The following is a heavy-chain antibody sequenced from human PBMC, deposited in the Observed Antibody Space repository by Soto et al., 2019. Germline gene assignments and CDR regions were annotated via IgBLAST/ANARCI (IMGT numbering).Heavy chain of an antibody. CDR1: GYSISSGYY. CDR2: IYHSGST. J-gene: IGHJ4*02. Sequence: NPSETLSLTCAVSGYSISSGYYWGWIRQPPGKGLEWIGSIYHSGSTYYNPSLKSRVTISVDTSKNQFSLKLSSVTAADTAVYYCASDGGPYYFDYWGQGTLVTVSS. CDR3: ASDGGPYYFDY. V-gene: IGHV4-38-2*01.